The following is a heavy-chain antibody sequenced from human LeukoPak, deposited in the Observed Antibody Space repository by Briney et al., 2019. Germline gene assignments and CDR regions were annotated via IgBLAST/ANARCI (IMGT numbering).Heavy chain of an antibody. CDR3: ARDPTYCSGGSCYSSLGYGMDV. Sequence: ASVKVSCKASGYTFTSYGISWVRQAPGQGLEWMGRISAYNGNTNYAQKLQGRVTMTTDTSTSTAYMELRSLRSDDTAVYYCARDPTYCSGGSCYSSLGYGMDVWGKGTTVTVSS. J-gene: IGHJ6*04. V-gene: IGHV1-18*04. CDR2: ISAYNGNT. CDR1: GYTFTSYG. D-gene: IGHD2-15*01.